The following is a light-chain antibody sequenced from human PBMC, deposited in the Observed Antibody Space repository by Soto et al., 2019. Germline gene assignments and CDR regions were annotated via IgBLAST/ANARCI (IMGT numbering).Light chain of an antibody. V-gene: IGKV3-15*01. Sequence: ELVLSQSPATLSVSPGERATLSCRASQSIRKNLAWYQQKPGQAPTLLIYEASTRATGVPARFSGSGSGTEFTLTISSLQSEDFAIYYCQQSHNYMYTFGQGTKPEIK. CDR1: QSIRKN. CDR3: QQSHNYMYT. J-gene: IGKJ2*01. CDR2: EAS.